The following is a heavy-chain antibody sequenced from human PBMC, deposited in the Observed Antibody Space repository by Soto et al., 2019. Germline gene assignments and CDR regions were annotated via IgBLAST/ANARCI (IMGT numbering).Heavy chain of an antibody. V-gene: IGHV1-3*01. D-gene: IGHD2-15*01. J-gene: IGHJ4*02. CDR1: GYTFTSYA. CDR2: INAGNGNT. CDR3: ARGESVVGDY. Sequence: GASVKVSCKASGYTFTSYAMHWVRQAPGQRLDWMGWINAGNGNTKCSQKFQDRVTITRDTSASTAYMELSSLRSEDTAVYYCARGESVVGDYWGQGTLVTVSS.